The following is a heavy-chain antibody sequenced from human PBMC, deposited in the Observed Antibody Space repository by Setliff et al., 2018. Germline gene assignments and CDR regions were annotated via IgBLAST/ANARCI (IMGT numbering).Heavy chain of an antibody. D-gene: IGHD5-12*01. CDR2: IYYSGST. CDR3: ARVRKGYSGYDFGDY. CDR1: GGSISSHY. J-gene: IGHJ4*02. Sequence: SETLSLTCTVSGGSISSHYWSWIRRPPGKGLEWIGSIYYSGSTNYNPSLKSRVTISLDTSRNQFSLKLRSVTAADTAVYYCARVRKGYSGYDFGDYWGQGTLVTVSS. V-gene: IGHV4-59*11.